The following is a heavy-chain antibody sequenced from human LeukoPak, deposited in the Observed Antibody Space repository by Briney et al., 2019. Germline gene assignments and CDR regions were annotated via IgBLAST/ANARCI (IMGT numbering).Heavy chain of an antibody. J-gene: IGHJ4*02. Sequence: PSETLSLTCAVYGGSFSGYYWSWIRQPPGKGLEWIGEINHSGSTNYNPSLKSRVTISVDMSKNQFSLKLSSVTAADTAVYYCARSLILKHFDYWGQGTLVTVSS. D-gene: IGHD2-8*01. V-gene: IGHV4-34*01. CDR2: INHSGST. CDR3: ARSLILKHFDY. CDR1: GGSFSGYY.